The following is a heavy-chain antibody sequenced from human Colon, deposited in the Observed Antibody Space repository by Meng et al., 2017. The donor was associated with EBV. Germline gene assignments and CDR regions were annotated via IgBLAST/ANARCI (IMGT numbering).Heavy chain of an antibody. Sequence: QVQLQQWGAGLLKPSKTLSLTCAVYGGSFSGYYWTWIRQVPGKGLEWVAEINYSGNTNYSPSLKSRVTISIDTSKNQFSLKLSSVTAADTAIYYCVRRLAALDYWGQGTMVTVYS. V-gene: IGHV4-34*01. D-gene: IGHD6-19*01. J-gene: IGHJ4*02. CDR1: GGSFSGYY. CDR2: INYSGNT. CDR3: VRRLAALDY.